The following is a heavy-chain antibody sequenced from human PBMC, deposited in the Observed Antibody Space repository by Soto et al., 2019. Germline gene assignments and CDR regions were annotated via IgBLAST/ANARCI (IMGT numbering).Heavy chain of an antibody. CDR1: GYTFTSYA. D-gene: IGHD5-12*01. CDR2: INAGNGNT. CDR3: ARGPRGPDGPGDY. J-gene: IGHJ4*02. V-gene: IGHV1-3*01. Sequence: QVQLVQSGAEVKKPGASVKVSCKASGYTFTSYAMQWVRQAPGQRLEWMGWINAGNGNTKYSQKFQGRVTITRDTSASTAYMELRSLRSEDTGVYFCARGPRGPDGPGDYWGQGTLVTVSS.